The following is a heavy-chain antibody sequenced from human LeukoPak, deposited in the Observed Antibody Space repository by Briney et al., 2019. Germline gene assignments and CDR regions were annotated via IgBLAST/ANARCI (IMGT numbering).Heavy chain of an antibody. D-gene: IGHD3-10*01. Sequence: SETLSLTCAVYGGSFSGYYWSWIRQPPGKGLEWIGEINHSGSTNYNPSLKSRVTISVDTSKNQFSLKLSSVTAADTAVYYCAIVRGRARYYYYYYGMGVWGQGTTVTVSS. CDR3: AIVRGRARYYYYYYGMGV. V-gene: IGHV4-34*01. CDR2: INHSGST. CDR1: GGSFSGYY. J-gene: IGHJ6*02.